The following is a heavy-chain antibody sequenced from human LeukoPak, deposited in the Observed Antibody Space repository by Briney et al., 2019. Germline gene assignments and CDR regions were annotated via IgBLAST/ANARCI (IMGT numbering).Heavy chain of an antibody. CDR3: ARHDYYGSLNWFDP. CDR1: GGSVSSTNYY. V-gene: IGHV4-39*01. D-gene: IGHD3-10*01. CDR2: IYYSGTT. J-gene: IGHJ5*02. Sequence: SETLSLTCTVSGGSVSSTNYYWGWLRQPPGKGLEWLGSIYYSGTTYYNPSLKSRVTISLDTSKDQFSLKLSSVTAADTAVYYCARHDYYGSLNWFDPWGQGTLVTVSS.